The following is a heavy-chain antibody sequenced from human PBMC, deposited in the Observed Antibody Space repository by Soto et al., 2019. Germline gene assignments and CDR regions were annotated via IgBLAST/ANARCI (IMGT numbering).Heavy chain of an antibody. D-gene: IGHD3-10*01. CDR2: INHSGST. CDR1: GGSFSGYY. V-gene: IGHV4-34*01. J-gene: IGHJ6*02. Sequence: PSETLSLTCAVYGGSFSGYYWSWIRQPPGKGLEWIGEINHSGSTNYNPSLKSRVTISVDTSKNQFSLKLSSVTAADTAVYYCARSYGSGNFYYYYYGMDVWGQGTTVTVSS. CDR3: ARSYGSGNFYYYYYGMDV.